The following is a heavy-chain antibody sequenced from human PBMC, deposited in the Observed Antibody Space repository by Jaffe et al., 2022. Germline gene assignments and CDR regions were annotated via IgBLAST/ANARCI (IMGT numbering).Heavy chain of an antibody. J-gene: IGHJ6*03. D-gene: IGHD3-16*01. CDR3: AREGGRTYYLLYYYYYMDV. Sequence: QVQLQESGPGLVKPSQTLSLTCTVSGGSISSGSYYWSWIRQPAGKGLEWIGRIYTSGSTNYNPSLKSRVTISVDTSKNQFSLKLSSVTAADTAVYYCAREGGRTYYLLYYYYYMDVWGKGTTVTVSS. V-gene: IGHV4-61*02. CDR1: GGSISSGSYY. CDR2: IYTSGST.